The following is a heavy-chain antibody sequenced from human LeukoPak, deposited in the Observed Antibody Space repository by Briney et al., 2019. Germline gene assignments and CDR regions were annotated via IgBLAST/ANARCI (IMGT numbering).Heavy chain of an antibody. J-gene: IGHJ3*02. D-gene: IGHD3-9*01. CDR2: ISAYNGNT. V-gene: IGHV1-18*01. CDR1: GYTFTSYG. CDR3: ARGHYDILTGSPLRGVIDAFDI. Sequence: ASVKVSCKASGYTFTSYGISWVRQAPGQGLEWMGWISAYNGNTNYAQKLQGRVTMTTDTSTSTAYMELSSLRSEDTAVYYCARGHYDILTGSPLRGVIDAFDIWGQGTMVTVSS.